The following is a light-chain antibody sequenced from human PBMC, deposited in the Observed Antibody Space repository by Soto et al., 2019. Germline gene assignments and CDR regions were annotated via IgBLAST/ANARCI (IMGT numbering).Light chain of an antibody. V-gene: IGKV3-20*01. CDR2: GAS. J-gene: IGKJ1*01. CDR3: QQYGSSTWT. Sequence: EIVLTQSPGTLYFSQGERSTLSCSASQSVSSSYLAWYQQKPGQAPRLLIYGASSRATGIPDRFSGSGSGTDFTLTISRLEPEDFAVYYCQQYGSSTWTFGQGTKVDIK. CDR1: QSVSSSY.